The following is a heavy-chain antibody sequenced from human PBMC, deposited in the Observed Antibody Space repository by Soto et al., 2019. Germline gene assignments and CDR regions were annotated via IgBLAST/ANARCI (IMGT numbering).Heavy chain of an antibody. CDR3: AIQPYDFWSGYYTTFDY. D-gene: IGHD3-3*01. Sequence: PSQTLSLTCAISGDSGSSNSAAWNWIRQSPSRGLEWLGRTYYRSKWYNDYAVSVKSRITINPDTSKNQFSLQLNSVTPEDTAVYYCAIQPYDFWSGYYTTFDYWGQGTLVTVSS. CDR1: GDSGSSNSAA. V-gene: IGHV6-1*01. CDR2: TYYRSKWYN. J-gene: IGHJ4*02.